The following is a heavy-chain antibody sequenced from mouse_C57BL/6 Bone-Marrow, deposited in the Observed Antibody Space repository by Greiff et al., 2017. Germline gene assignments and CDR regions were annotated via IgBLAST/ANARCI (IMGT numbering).Heavy chain of an antibody. CDR2: IDPENGDT. CDR3: TFYYYGSSYLLWAMDY. CDR1: GFNITDDY. J-gene: IGHJ4*01. Sequence: EVQLQQSGAELVRPGASVKLSCTASGFNITDDYMHWVKQRPEQGLEWIGWIDPENGDTAYASKFQGKATITADTSSNTAYLQLSSLTSEDTAVYYCTFYYYGSSYLLWAMDYWGQGTSVTVSS. V-gene: IGHV14-4*01. D-gene: IGHD1-1*01.